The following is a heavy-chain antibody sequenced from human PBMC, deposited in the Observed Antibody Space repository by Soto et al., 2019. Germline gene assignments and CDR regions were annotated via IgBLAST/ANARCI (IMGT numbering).Heavy chain of an antibody. CDR2: IYQSGVT. CDR3: AGMPYTSGLRFDP. D-gene: IGHD6-19*01. J-gene: IGHJ5*02. Sequence: SETLSLTCYMSGDSYSISTYSWSWIRQPPGKALQWIGFIYQSGVTSYNPSLASRVSISLDRSNNQCSLKLKSVTAADTAVYSCAGMPYTSGLRFDPWGPGTLVTVSS. CDR1: GDSYSISTYS. V-gene: IGHV4-30-2*01.